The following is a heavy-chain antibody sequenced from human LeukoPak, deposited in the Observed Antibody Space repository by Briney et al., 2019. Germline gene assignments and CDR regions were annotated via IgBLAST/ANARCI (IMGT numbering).Heavy chain of an antibody. V-gene: IGHV1-69*05. J-gene: IGHJ4*02. CDR1: GGTFSSYA. CDR3: AGVADYYDSSGYYWI. D-gene: IGHD3-22*01. CDR2: IIPIFGTA. Sequence: GASVKVSCKASGGTFSSYAISWVRQAPGQGLEWMGGIIPIFGTANYAQKLQGRVTMTTDTSTSTAYMELRSLRSDDTAVYYCAGVADYYDSSGYYWIWGQGTLVTVSS.